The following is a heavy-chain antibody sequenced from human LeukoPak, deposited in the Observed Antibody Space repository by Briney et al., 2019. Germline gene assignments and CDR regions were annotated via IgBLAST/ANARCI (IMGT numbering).Heavy chain of an antibody. V-gene: IGHV3-11*01. J-gene: IGHJ5*02. CDR2: ISSSGSTI. CDR3: ARTRGGSSSGNNWFDP. D-gene: IGHD6-6*01. CDR1: GFTFSDYY. Sequence: GGSLRLSCAASGFTFSDYYMSWIRQAPGKGLEWVSYISSSGSTIYYADSVKGRFTISRGNAKNSLYLQMNSLRAEDTAVYYCARTRGGSSSGNNWFDPWGQGTLVTVSS.